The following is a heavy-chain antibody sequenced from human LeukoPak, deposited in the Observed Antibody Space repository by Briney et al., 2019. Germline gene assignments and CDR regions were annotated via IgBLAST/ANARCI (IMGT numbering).Heavy chain of an antibody. CDR3: ARGPHERSGYPDD. CDR2: ITANGDRT. CDR1: GFIFRSYA. J-gene: IGHJ4*02. D-gene: IGHD3-22*01. V-gene: IGHV3-23*01. Sequence: PGGSLRLSCVGSGFIFRSYAMTWVRQAPGKGLDWVSSITANGDRTYYADSVKGRFTISRDNSKNTLYLQMNSLRAEDTAVYYCARGPHERSGYPDDWGQGTLVTVSS.